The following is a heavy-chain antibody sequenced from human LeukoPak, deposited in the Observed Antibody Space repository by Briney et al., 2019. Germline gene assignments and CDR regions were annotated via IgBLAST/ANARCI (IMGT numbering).Heavy chain of an antibody. J-gene: IGHJ6*02. V-gene: IGHV3-30-3*01. D-gene: IGHD3-3*01. CDR2: ISYDGSNK. CDR1: GFTFSSYA. CDR3: ATREGYDFWSGYLRSGMDV. Sequence: GGSLRLSCAASGFTFSSYAMHWVRQAPGKGLEWVAVISYDGSNKYYADSVKGRFTISRDNSKNTLYLQMNSLRAEDTAVYYCATREGYDFWSGYLRSGMDVWGQGTTVTVSS.